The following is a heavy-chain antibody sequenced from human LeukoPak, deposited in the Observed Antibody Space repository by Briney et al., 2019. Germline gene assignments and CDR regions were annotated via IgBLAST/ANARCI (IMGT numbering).Heavy chain of an antibody. CDR3: ARGPYNSGSFFDY. CDR1: GFTFDDYA. D-gene: IGHD3-10*01. J-gene: IGHJ4*02. CDR2: ISWNSVNI. Sequence: GGSLRLSCAASGFTFDDYAMYWVRQAPGKGLEWVSGISWNSVNIGYADSVKGRFTISRDNAKKSLYLQMNSLRAEDTALYYCARGPYNSGSFFDYWGQGTLVTVSS. V-gene: IGHV3-9*01.